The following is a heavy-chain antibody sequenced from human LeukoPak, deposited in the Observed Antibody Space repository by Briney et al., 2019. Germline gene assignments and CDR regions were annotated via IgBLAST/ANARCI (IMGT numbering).Heavy chain of an antibody. CDR1: GFTFTNYW. Sequence: PGGSLRLSCAASGFTFTNYWMSWVRQAPGKGLEWVANIKEDGSEKYYVDSVKGRFTISRDSAKNSLFLQMNSLRGEDTAVYYCARGGSYRFDYWGQGTLVPVSS. CDR2: IKEDGSEK. J-gene: IGHJ4*02. V-gene: IGHV3-7*01. D-gene: IGHD1-26*01. CDR3: ARGGSYRFDY.